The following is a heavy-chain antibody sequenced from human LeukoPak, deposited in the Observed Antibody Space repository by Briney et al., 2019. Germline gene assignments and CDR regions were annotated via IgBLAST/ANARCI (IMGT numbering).Heavy chain of an antibody. CDR2: IYHSGST. V-gene: IGHV4-30-2*01. D-gene: IGHD3-3*01. Sequence: PSQTLSLTCTVSGGSISSGGYYWSWIRQAPGKGLEWIGYIYHSGSTYYNPSLKSRVTISVDRSKNQFSLKLSSVTAADTAVYYRARVRITIFGVVIIYPYYFDYWGQGTLVTVSS. CDR1: GGSISSGGYY. J-gene: IGHJ4*02. CDR3: ARVRITIFGVVIIYPYYFDY.